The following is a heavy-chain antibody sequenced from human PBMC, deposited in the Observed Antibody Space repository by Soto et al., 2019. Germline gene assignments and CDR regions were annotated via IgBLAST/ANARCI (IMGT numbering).Heavy chain of an antibody. CDR3: AKALGGNFNNWHFDY. D-gene: IGHD1-1*01. Sequence: EVQLLESGGGLVQPGESLRLSCAASGFTSSSFAMNWVRQGPGKGLEWVSTISAGDITFYADSVKGRFTISRDSSKNTLFLHMNGLRADDTALYYCAKALGGNFNNWHFDYWSRGTLVTVSS. V-gene: IGHV3-23*01. CDR2: ISAGDIT. J-gene: IGHJ4*01. CDR1: GFTSSSFA.